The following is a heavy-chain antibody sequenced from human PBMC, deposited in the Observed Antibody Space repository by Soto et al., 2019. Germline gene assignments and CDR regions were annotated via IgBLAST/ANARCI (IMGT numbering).Heavy chain of an antibody. CDR3: AKWAPLSGRIEYYFDY. J-gene: IGHJ4*02. CDR2: ISGSGGST. V-gene: IGHV3-23*01. D-gene: IGHD6-6*01. Sequence: GGSLRLSCAASGFTFSSYSMSWVRQAPGKGLEWVSAISGSGGSTYYADSVKGRFTISRDNSKNTLYLQMNSLRAEDTAVYYCAKWAPLSGRIEYYFDYWGQGTLVTVSS. CDR1: GFTFSSYS.